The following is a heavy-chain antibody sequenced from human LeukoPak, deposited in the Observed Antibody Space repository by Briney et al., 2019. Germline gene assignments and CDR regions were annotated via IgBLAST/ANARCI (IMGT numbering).Heavy chain of an antibody. D-gene: IGHD3-10*01. Sequence: SGGSLRLSCAASGFTFSSYGMHWVRQAPGKGLEWVAFIRYDGSNKYYADSVKGRFTISRDNSKNTLYLQMNSLRAEDTAVYYCAKDPSDNMVRGEFDYWGQGTLVTVSS. V-gene: IGHV3-30*02. CDR3: AKDPSDNMVRGEFDY. CDR1: GFTFSSYG. CDR2: IRYDGSNK. J-gene: IGHJ4*02.